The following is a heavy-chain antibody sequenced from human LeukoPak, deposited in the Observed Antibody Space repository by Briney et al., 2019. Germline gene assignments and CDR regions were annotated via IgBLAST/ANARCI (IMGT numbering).Heavy chain of an antibody. V-gene: IGHV4-59*01. J-gene: IGHJ6*03. D-gene: IGHD2-15*01. CDR2: IYYSGST. CDR3: ARSFFSGDYMDV. CDR1: GGSISSYY. Sequence: QASETLSLTCTVSGGSISSYYWSWIRQPPGKGLEWIGYIYYSGSTNYNPSLKSRATISVDTSKNQVSLKVSSVTAADTAVYYCARSFFSGDYMDVWGKGTTVTVSS.